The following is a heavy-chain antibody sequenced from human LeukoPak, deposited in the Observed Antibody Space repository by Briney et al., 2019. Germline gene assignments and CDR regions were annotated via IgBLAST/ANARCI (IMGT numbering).Heavy chain of an antibody. J-gene: IGHJ6*02. V-gene: IGHV4-34*01. CDR1: GGSFSGYY. D-gene: IGHD3-16*02. Sequence: PSETLSLTCAVYGGSFSGYYWSWIRQPPGKGLEWIGEINHSGSTNYNPSLKSRVTISVDTSKNQFSLKLSSVTAADTAVYYCARQMITFGGVIVFPPYYYYYGMDVWGQGTTVTVSS. CDR3: ARQMITFGGVIVFPPYYYYYGMDV. CDR2: INHSGST.